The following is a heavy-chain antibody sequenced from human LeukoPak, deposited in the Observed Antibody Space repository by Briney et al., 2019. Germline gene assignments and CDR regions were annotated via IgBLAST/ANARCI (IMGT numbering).Heavy chain of an antibody. CDR2: INHSGST. Sequence: PSETLSLTCAVYGGSFSGYYWSWIRQPPGKGLEWIGEINHSGSTSYNPSLKSRVTISVDTSKNQFSLKLSSVTAADTAVYYCARGGIAYNYWGQGTLVTVSS. V-gene: IGHV4-34*01. CDR1: GGSFSGYY. CDR3: ARGGIAYNY. J-gene: IGHJ4*02. D-gene: IGHD2-21*01.